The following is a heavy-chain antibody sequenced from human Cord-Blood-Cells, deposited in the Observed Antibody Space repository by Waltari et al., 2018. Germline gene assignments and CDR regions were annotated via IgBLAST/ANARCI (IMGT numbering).Heavy chain of an antibody. D-gene: IGHD6-6*01. CDR3: ARGNSSSSIWFDP. CDR2: INHSGST. V-gene: IGHV4-34*01. Sequence: QVQLQQWGAGLLKPSETLSLTCAVYGGSFSGYYWSWIRQPPGKGLEWIGEINHSGSTNYNPSLKSRVTISVDTSKNQFSLKLSSVTAADTAVYYCARGNSSSSIWFDPWGQGTLVTVSS. CDR1: GGSFSGYY. J-gene: IGHJ5*02.